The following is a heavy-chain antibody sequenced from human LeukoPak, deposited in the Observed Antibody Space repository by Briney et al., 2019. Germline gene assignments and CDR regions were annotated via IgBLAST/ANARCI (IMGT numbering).Heavy chain of an antibody. V-gene: IGHV3-49*04. Sequence: GQSLTHSRGTSGLRFAVSYIMWVGQAPGREAEWVAAIRRKARGAIAEYTASAKGRFTISRAESKGIAYLQMNSLKTDDAAVYYCTGSAGLCSWFICFFHWGQGAPVMVSS. CDR1: GLRFAVSY. D-gene: IGHD2-15*01. CDR2: IRRKARGAIA. CDR3: TGSAGLCSWFICFFH. J-gene: IGHJ4*02.